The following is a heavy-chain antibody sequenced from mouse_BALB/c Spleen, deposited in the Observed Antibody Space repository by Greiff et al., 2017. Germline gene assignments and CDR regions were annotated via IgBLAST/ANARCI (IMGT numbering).Heavy chain of an antibody. Sequence: EVKLVESGGDLVKPGGSLKLSCAASGFTFSSYGMSWVRQTPDKRLEWVATISSGGSYTYYPDSVKGRFTISRDTAKNTLYLQMSSLKSEDTAMYYCARRGIYYDYDEGGFDYWGQGTTLTVSS. D-gene: IGHD2-4*01. CDR2: ISSGGSYT. CDR1: GFTFSSYG. J-gene: IGHJ2*01. CDR3: ARRGIYYDYDEGGFDY. V-gene: IGHV5-6*02.